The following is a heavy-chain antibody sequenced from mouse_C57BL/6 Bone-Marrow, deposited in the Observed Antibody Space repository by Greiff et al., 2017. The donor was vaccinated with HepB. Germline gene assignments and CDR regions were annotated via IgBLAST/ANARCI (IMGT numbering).Heavy chain of an antibody. CDR3: ARSLDSSGYDGFAY. J-gene: IGHJ3*01. Sequence: QVQLQQPGAELVKPGASVKLSCKASGYTFTSYWMQSVKQRPGQGLEWIGEIDPSDSYTNYNQKFKGKATLTVDTSSSTAYMQLSSLTSEDSAVYYCARSLDSSGYDGFAYWGQGTLVTVSA. CDR1: GYTFTSYW. D-gene: IGHD3-2*02. V-gene: IGHV1-50*01. CDR2: IDPSDSYT.